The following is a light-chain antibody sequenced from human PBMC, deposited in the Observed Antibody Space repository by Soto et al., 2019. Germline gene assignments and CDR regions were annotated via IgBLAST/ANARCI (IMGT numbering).Light chain of an antibody. CDR2: AVS. V-gene: IGKV1-39*01. J-gene: IGKJ1*01. CDR3: QQSFSSPPWT. CDR1: QNIKTY. Sequence: DIQMTQSPSSLSASVGDSVTITCRASQNIKTYFNWYQQKPGKAPNLLIYAVSSLHSGVPSRFSGSGSGTDVTLTISSLQPDDFAPYYCQQSFSSPPWTFGQGTKVEIK.